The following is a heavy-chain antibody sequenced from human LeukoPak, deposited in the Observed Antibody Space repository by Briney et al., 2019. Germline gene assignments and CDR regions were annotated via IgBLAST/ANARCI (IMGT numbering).Heavy chain of an antibody. CDR2: ISPLLGES. CDR1: VGTFTDYV. D-gene: IGHD3-9*01. J-gene: IGHJ4*02. Sequence: SVTVSFTSSVGTFTDYVISWVRQAPGQGLKWMGGISPLLGESKHTHKFHDRVTITADESTTTAYMELSDLRSADPAVYSCATYDVLTCFEYWGQGTLVTVSA. V-gene: IGHV1-69*10. CDR3: ATYDVLTCFEY.